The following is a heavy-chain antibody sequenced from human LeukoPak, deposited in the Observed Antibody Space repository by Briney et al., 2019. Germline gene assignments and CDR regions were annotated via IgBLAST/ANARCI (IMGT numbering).Heavy chain of an antibody. Sequence: GGSLRLSCAASGFTFSSYGMHWVRQAPGKGLEWVAVISYDGSNKYYADSVKGRFTISRDNPKNTLYLQMNSLRAEDTAVYYCAKVPYDSSGPFDYWGQGTLVTVSS. CDR1: GFTFSSYG. V-gene: IGHV3-30*18. D-gene: IGHD3-22*01. J-gene: IGHJ4*02. CDR3: AKVPYDSSGPFDY. CDR2: ISYDGSNK.